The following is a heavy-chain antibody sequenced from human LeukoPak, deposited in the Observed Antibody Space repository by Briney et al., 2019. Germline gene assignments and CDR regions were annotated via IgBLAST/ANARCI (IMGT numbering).Heavy chain of an antibody. CDR1: VGSFSGYY. Sequence: PSETLSLTCAVYVGSFSGYYWSWIRQPPGKGLEWIGEINHSGSTNYNPSLKSRVTISVDTSKNQFSLKMSSVTAADTAVYYCARSRKVCQQLVRGAFDIWAKGQWSPSLQ. J-gene: IGHJ3*02. CDR3: ARSRKVCQQLVRGAFDI. CDR2: INHSGST. D-gene: IGHD6-13*01. V-gene: IGHV4-34*01.